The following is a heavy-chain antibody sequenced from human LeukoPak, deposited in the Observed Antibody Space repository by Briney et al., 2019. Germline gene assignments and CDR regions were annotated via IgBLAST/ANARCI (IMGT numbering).Heavy chain of an antibody. J-gene: IGHJ4*02. CDR1: GFTFSRYA. CDR3: AKWRVSSGCDY. V-gene: IGHV3-23*01. Sequence: GGSLRLSCAASGFTFSRYAMSWVRQAPGKGLEWVSVISGSTYYADSVKGRFTISRDTSKNTLYLQMNSLRAEDTAVYYCAKWRVSSGCDYWGQGTLVTVSS. D-gene: IGHD6-19*01. CDR2: ISGST.